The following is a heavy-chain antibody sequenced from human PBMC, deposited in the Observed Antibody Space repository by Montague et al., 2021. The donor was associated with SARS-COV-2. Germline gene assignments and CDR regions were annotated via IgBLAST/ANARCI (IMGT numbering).Heavy chain of an antibody. D-gene: IGHD1-26*01. J-gene: IGHJ4*02. CDR3: ARTNSGSYYSSFDY. CDR1: GFTFSSYA. V-gene: IGHV3-30*04. Sequence: SLRLSCAASGFTFSSYAMHWVRQAPGKGLEWVAVISYDGSNKYYADSVKGRFTISRGNSKNTLYLQMNSLRAEDTAVYYCARTNSGSYYSSFDYWGQGTLVTVSS. CDR2: ISYDGSNK.